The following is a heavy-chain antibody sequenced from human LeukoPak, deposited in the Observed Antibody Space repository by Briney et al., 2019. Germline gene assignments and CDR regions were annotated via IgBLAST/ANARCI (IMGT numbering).Heavy chain of an antibody. J-gene: IGHJ5*02. CDR2: IYYSGST. Sequence: SETLSLTCTVSGGSISSYYWSWIRQHPGKGLEWIGYIYYSGSTYYNPSLKSRVTISVDTSKNQFSLKLSSVTAADTAVYYCVRERGPPGPYNWFDPWGQGTLVTVSS. CDR1: GGSISSYY. V-gene: IGHV4-59*06. CDR3: VRERGPPGPYNWFDP. D-gene: IGHD3-10*01.